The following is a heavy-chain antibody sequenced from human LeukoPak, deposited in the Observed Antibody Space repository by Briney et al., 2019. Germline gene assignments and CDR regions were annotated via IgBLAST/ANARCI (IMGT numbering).Heavy chain of an antibody. CDR2: ISSSSSYI. Sequence: GGSLRLSCAASGFTFSSYSMNWVRQAPGKGLEWVSSISSSSSYIYYADSVKGRFTISRDNAKNSLFLQMNSLRAEDTAVYYCARVLVGIVDFYFDYWGQGTLVTVSS. D-gene: IGHD1-26*01. J-gene: IGHJ4*02. CDR1: GFTFSSYS. CDR3: ARVLVGIVDFYFDY. V-gene: IGHV3-21*01.